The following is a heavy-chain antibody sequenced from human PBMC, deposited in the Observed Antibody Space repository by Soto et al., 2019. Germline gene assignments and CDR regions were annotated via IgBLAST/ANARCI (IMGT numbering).Heavy chain of an antibody. D-gene: IGHD1-1*01. J-gene: IGHJ4*02. CDR1: GYTFTSYG. CDR3: ARVRTGVIDY. CDR2: INAGNGNT. Sequence: ASVKVSCKASGYTFTSYGISWVRQAPGQRLEWMGWINAGNGNTKYSQKFQGWVTMTRDTSISTAYMELSRLRSDDTAVYYCARVRTGVIDYWGQGTLVTVSS. V-gene: IGHV1-18*01.